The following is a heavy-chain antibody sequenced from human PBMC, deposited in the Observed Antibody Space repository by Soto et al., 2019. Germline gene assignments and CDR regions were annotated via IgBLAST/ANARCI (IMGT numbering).Heavy chain of an antibody. D-gene: IGHD3-3*01. CDR3: AHTRRFLEWLSTHLITMYFDY. V-gene: IGHV2-5*01. J-gene: IGHJ4*02. Sequence: GSGPTLVNPTQTLTLTCTFSGFSLSTSGVGVGWIRQPPGKALEWLALIYWNDDKRYSPSLKSRLTITKDTSKNQVVLTMTNMDPVDTATYYCAHTRRFLEWLSTHLITMYFDYWGQGTLVTVSS. CDR1: GFSLSTSGVG. CDR2: IYWNDDK.